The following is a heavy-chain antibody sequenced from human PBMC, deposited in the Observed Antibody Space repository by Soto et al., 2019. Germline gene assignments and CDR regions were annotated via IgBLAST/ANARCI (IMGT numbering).Heavy chain of an antibody. CDR1: AFTFSGYS. J-gene: IGHJ4*02. Sequence: GGSLRLSCAASAFTFSGYSMTWVRQAPGKGLEWVSLITGSGVTTYYADSVKGRFTVSRDNSKNKLYLQMNSLRAEDTAVYYCARALSGSIRYFDYWGQGTLVTVSS. V-gene: IGHV3-23*01. D-gene: IGHD1-26*01. CDR2: ITGSGVTT. CDR3: ARALSGSIRYFDY.